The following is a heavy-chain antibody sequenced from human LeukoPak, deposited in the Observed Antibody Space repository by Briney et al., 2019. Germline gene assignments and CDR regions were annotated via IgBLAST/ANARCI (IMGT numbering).Heavy chain of an antibody. J-gene: IGHJ4*02. CDR2: ISAYNGNT. CDR1: GYTFTSYG. Sequence: GASVKVSCKASGYTFTSYGISWVRQAPGQGLEWMGWISAYNGNTNYAQKLQGRVTMTTDTSTSTAYMELRSLRSDDTAVYYCARDEGRIAVAGTPDYWGQGTLVTVSS. V-gene: IGHV1-18*01. CDR3: ARDEGRIAVAGTPDY. D-gene: IGHD6-19*01.